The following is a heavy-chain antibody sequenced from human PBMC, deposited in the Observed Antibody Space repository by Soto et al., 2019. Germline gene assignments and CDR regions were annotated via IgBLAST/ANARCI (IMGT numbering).Heavy chain of an antibody. D-gene: IGHD2-2*01. J-gene: IGHJ4*02. CDR2: IYWDDDK. CDR3: AHRRWETSCYAN. Sequence: QITLKESGPTLVKPTQTLTLTCTFSGFSLSTSGVGVRWIRQPPGKALEWLALIYWDDDKRYSPSLKSRLTITKDTSKNQVVLTMTNTDPVDTATYYCAHRRWETSCYANWGQGTLVTVSS. CDR1: GFSLSTSGVG. V-gene: IGHV2-5*02.